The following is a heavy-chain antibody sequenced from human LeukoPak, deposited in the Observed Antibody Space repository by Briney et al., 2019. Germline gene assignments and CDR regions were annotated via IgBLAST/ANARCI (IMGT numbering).Heavy chain of an antibody. CDR2: IWYDGSNK. Sequence: PGGSLRLSCAASGFTFISYGMHWVRQAPGKGLEWEAVIWYDGSNKYYADSVQGRFTISKDNSEKTLYLHMNSLRAEDTAVYYCSWETGPPRLLDYGGQGPLVTVSS. J-gene: IGHJ4*02. CDR1: GFTFISYG. V-gene: IGHV3-33*01. CDR3: SWETGPPRLLDY. D-gene: IGHD1-1*01.